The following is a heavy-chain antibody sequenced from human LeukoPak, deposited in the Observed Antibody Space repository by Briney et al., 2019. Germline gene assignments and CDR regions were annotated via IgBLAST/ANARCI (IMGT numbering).Heavy chain of an antibody. J-gene: IGHJ4*02. CDR2: ISGSGGST. CDR3: AKASSGSPPYYFDY. V-gene: IGHV3-23*01. D-gene: IGHD3-10*01. Sequence: PGGSLRLSCAASGFTFTSYAMSWVRQAPGKGLEWVSAISGSGGSTYYADSVKGRFTISRDNSKNTLYLQMNSLRADDTAVYYCAKASSGSPPYYFDYWGQGTLVTVSS. CDR1: GFTFTSYA.